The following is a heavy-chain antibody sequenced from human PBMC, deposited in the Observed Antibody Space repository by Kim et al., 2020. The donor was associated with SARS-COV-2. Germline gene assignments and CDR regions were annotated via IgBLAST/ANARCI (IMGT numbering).Heavy chain of an antibody. V-gene: IGHV3-21*06. J-gene: IGHJ6*02. Sequence: AESLKGRFTVARDNAKNSLSLQMNSLRAEDTAVYYCARDCDYDIFTGYHCVWGQGTTVTGSS. CDR3: ARDCDYDIFTGYHCV. D-gene: IGHD3-9*01.